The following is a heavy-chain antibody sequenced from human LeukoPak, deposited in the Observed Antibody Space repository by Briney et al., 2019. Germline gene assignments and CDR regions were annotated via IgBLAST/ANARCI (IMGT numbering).Heavy chain of an antibody. V-gene: IGHV3-21*01. Sequence: GGSLRLSCAASGFTFSDYSMSWVRQAPGKGLEWVASVNTVSSYIYYADSMRGRFTISRDNAKNSLFLQMNSLRAEDTAVYYCARLRRNSDRSDFFYYYDHWGQGTLVTVSS. CDR2: VNTVSSYI. J-gene: IGHJ4*02. CDR1: GFTFSDYS. CDR3: ARLRRNSDRSDFFYYYDH. D-gene: IGHD3-22*01.